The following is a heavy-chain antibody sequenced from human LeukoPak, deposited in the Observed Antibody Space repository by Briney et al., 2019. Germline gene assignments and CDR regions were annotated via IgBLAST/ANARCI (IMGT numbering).Heavy chain of an antibody. CDR2: ISPSSSSI. D-gene: IGHD3-3*01. Sequence: GGSLRLSCTASEFTFSVYTMNWVRQAPGKGLEWVSSISPSSSSIYYADSVRGRFTVSRDNAKKSLSLQMNSLRVEDTAIYCCARETYNDFWSGLNWFDPWGQGTLVTVSS. CDR1: EFTFSVYT. V-gene: IGHV3-21*01. CDR3: ARETYNDFWSGLNWFDP. J-gene: IGHJ5*02.